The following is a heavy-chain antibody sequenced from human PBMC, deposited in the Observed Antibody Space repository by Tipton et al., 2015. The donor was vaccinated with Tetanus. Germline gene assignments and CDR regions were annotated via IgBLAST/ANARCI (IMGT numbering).Heavy chain of an antibody. J-gene: IGHJ3*02. CDR3: ARVRGDDDAFDI. V-gene: IGHV3-21*01. CDR2: ISTSSSYI. D-gene: IGHD1-1*01. Sequence: SLRLSCAASGFTFNSYYMNWVRQAPGKGLEWVSSISTSSSYIYYADSLKGRFTISRDNAKSSLYLQMNSLRAEDTAVYYCARVRGDDDAFDIWGQGTMVTVSS. CDR1: GFTFNSYY.